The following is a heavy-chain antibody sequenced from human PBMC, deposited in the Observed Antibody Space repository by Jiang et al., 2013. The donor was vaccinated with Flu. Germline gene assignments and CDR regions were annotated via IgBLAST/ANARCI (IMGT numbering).Heavy chain of an antibody. V-gene: IGHV4-34*01. J-gene: IGHJ6*02. CDR1: GGSFSGYY. CDR3: ARSRGYYYYGMDV. Sequence: LLKPSETLSLTCAVYGGSFSGYYWSWIRQPPGKGLEWIGEINHSGSTNYNPSLKSRVTISVDTSKNQFSLKLSSVTAADTAVYYCARSRGYYYYGMDVWGQGTTVTVSS. D-gene: IGHD6-25*01. CDR2: INHSGST.